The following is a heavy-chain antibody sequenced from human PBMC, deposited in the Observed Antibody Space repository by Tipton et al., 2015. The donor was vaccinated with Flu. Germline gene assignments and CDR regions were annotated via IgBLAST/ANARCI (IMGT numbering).Heavy chain of an antibody. Sequence: SLRLSCVASGFTFSTYGMHWVRQAPGKGLEWVAVTSYDGSIKYYADSVKGRFTISRDNSKNTLYLQMNSLRAEDTAVYYCAKARKGCYCFDYWGQGTLVTVSS. CDR1: GFTFSTYG. CDR3: AKARKGCYCFDY. J-gene: IGHJ4*02. CDR2: TSYDGSIK. V-gene: IGHV3-30*18. D-gene: IGHD2-2*01.